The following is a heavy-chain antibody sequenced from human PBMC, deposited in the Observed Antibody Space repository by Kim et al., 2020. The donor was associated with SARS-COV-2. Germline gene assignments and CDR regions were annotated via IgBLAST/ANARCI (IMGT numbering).Heavy chain of an antibody. CDR1: GYTFTGYY. V-gene: IGHV1-2*02. D-gene: IGHD3-3*01. J-gene: IGHJ5*02. CDR3: ARDLPSRYYDFNPGWFDP. CDR2: INPNSGGT. Sequence: ASVKVSCKASGYTFTGYYMHWVRQAPGQGLEWMGWINPNSGGTNYAQKFQGRVTMTRDTSISTAYMELSRLRSDDTAVYYCARDLPSRYYDFNPGWFDPWGQGTLVTVSS.